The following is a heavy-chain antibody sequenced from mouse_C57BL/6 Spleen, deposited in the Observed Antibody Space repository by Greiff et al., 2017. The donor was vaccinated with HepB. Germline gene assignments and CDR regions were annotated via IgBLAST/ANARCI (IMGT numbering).Heavy chain of an antibody. CDR2: ISYDGSN. J-gene: IGHJ4*01. V-gene: IGHV3-6*01. CDR3: ARGEVPYAMDY. CDR1: GYSITSGYY. Sequence: DVQLQESGPGLVKPSQSLSLTCSVTGYSITSGYYWNWIRQFPGNKLEWMGYISYDGSNNYNPSLKNRISITRDTSKNQFFLKLNSVTTEDTATYYCARGEVPYAMDYWGQGTSVTVSS.